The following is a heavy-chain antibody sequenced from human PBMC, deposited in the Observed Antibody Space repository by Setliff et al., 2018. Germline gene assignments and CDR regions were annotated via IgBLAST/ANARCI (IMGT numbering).Heavy chain of an antibody. D-gene: IGHD4-17*01. V-gene: IGHV4-4*07. CDR2: IYSDGRS. J-gene: IGHJ1*01. Sequence: PSETLSLTCNVYGASVINSYWNWIRQSAGEGLEWLGRIYSDGRSSYNPSLKSRISMSLDASKNEIFLKMSSLTAADTARYYCVRVGREYGDSGGHDAFRNWGQGKMVTVSS. CDR1: GASVINSY. CDR3: VRVGREYGDSGGHDAFRN.